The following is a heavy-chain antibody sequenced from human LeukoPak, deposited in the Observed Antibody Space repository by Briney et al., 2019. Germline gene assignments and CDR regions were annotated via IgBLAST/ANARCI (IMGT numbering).Heavy chain of an antibody. CDR1: GGSISTDY. J-gene: IGHJ4*02. CDR3: ARDDGDYGDYFSS. V-gene: IGHV4-59*01. D-gene: IGHD4-17*01. Sequence: LETLSLTCTVSGGSISTDYWSWIRRPPLKGRGSVWEIYYNGSTNYTPSPKSRVTISVDTSKNQYSLKLSSMTAADTAVYYCARDDGDYGDYFSSWGQGTRVTVSS. CDR2: IYYNGST.